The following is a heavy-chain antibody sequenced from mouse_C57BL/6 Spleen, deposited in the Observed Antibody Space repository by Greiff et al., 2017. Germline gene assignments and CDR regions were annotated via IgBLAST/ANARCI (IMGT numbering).Heavy chain of an antibody. CDR2: IWSGGST. CDR1: GFSLTSYG. V-gene: IGHV2-2*01. J-gene: IGHJ4*01. D-gene: IGHD2-5*01. CDR3: ARAYYSNLYAMDY. Sequence: VQRVESGPGLVQPSQSLSITCTVSGFSLTSYGVHWVRQSPGKGLEWLGVIWSGGSTDSNAAFIARLSISNDNSKSQVFFKMNNLQADDTSIYYCARAYYSNLYAMDYWGQGTSVTVSA.